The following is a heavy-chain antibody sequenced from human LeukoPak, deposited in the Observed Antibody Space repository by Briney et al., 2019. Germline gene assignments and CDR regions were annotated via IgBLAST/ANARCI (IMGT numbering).Heavy chain of an antibody. CDR3: ASYFVGNGGRGC. D-gene: IGHD3-10*02. V-gene: IGHV4-30-4*01. CDR1: GDSINSGNSH. CDR2: VYDSWNN. J-gene: IGHJ4*02. Sequence: PSETLSLTCTVSGDSINSGNSHWTWIRQPPGKGLEWLGSVYDSWNNYYNPSLESRITMSVDTSKNQYSLELSSVIAADTAVYYCASYFVGNGGRGCWGQGALVTVSS.